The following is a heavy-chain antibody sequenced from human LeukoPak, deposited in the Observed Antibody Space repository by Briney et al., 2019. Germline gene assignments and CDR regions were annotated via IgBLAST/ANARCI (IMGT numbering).Heavy chain of an antibody. CDR3: ARPNVQVTSSWYYYYMDV. V-gene: IGHV5-51*01. CDR2: IYPGDSDT. CDR1: GYSFTSYW. D-gene: IGHD6-13*01. J-gene: IGHJ6*03. Sequence: GESLKISCKGSGYSFTSYWIGWVRQMPGKGLEWMGIIYPGDSDTRYSPSFQGQVTISADKSISTAYLQWSSLKASDTAMYYCARPNVQVTSSWYYYYMDVWGKGTTVTVSS.